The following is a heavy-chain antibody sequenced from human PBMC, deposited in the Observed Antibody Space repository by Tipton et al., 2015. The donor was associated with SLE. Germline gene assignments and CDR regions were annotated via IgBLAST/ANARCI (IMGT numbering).Heavy chain of an antibody. J-gene: IGHJ4*02. CDR2: INHSGST. Sequence: TLSLTCAVYGGSFSGYYWSWIRQPPGKGLEWIGEINHSGSTNYNPTLKSRVTISVDTSKNQFSLKLTSVTAADTAVYYCARGVLRPFDYRGQGTLVTVSS. V-gene: IGHV4-34*01. CDR1: GGSFSGYY. D-gene: IGHD1-1*01. CDR3: ARGVLRPFDY.